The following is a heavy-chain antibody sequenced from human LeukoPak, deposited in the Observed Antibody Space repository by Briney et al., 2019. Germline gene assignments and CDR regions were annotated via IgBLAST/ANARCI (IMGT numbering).Heavy chain of an antibody. CDR1: GYTFTSYA. Sequence: ASVKVSCKASGYTFTSYAMHWVRQAPGQRLEWVGWINAGNGNTKYSQKFQGRVTITRDTSASTAYMELSSLRSEDTAVYYCARPPLYSSGWFEYYFDYWGQGTLVTVSS. CDR2: INAGNGNT. V-gene: IGHV1-3*01. D-gene: IGHD6-19*01. J-gene: IGHJ4*02. CDR3: ARPPLYSSGWFEYYFDY.